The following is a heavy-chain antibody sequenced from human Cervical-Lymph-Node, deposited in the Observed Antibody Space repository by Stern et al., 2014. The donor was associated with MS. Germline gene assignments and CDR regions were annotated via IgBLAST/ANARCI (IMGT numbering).Heavy chain of an antibody. D-gene: IGHD2-15*01. CDR3: ARGLLGSENAFDI. Sequence: VHLVESGAEVMKPGASVKVSCKASGYTFTSYGISWVRQATGQVLEWMGWISAYNGNTHYAQKLQGRVTMTTDTSTSTAYMELRSLRSDDTAVYYCARGLLGSENAFDIWCQGTMVTVSS. V-gene: IGHV1-18*01. J-gene: IGHJ3*02. CDR2: ISAYNGNT. CDR1: GYTFTSYG.